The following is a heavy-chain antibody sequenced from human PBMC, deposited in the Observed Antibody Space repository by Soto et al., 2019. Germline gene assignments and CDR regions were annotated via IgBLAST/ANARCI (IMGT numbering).Heavy chain of an antibody. CDR3: AKDHADGDYVGWFDP. Sequence: EVQLLESGGGLVQPGGSLRLSCAASGFTFSSYAMSWVRQAPGKGLEWVSAISGSGGSTYYADSVKGRFTISRDNSKNPLYLQMNSLRAEDTAVYYCAKDHADGDYVGWFDPWGQGTLVTVSS. CDR2: ISGSGGST. D-gene: IGHD4-17*01. J-gene: IGHJ5*02. V-gene: IGHV3-23*01. CDR1: GFTFSSYA.